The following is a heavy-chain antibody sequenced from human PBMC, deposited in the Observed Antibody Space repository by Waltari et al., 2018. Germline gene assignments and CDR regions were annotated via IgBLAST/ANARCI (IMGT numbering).Heavy chain of an antibody. D-gene: IGHD3-16*02. J-gene: IGHJ4*02. CDR1: GYTFTGYY. Sequence: QVQLVQSGAEVKKPGASVKVSCKASGYTFTGYYMHWVRQAPGQGLEWMGWSNPNSGGTNDAQKFQGRVTRTRDTSTSTFYMQLTGLKSDDTAVYYCAKLSPDWGQGTLVIVSS. V-gene: IGHV1-2*02. CDR2: SNPNSGGT. CDR3: AKLSPD.